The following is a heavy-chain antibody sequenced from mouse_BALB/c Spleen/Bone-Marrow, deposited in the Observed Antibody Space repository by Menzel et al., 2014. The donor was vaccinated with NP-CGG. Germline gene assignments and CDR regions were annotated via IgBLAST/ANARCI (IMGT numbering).Heavy chain of an antibody. Sequence: DVQLQESGPGLVKPSQSLSLTCSVTGYSITSDYYWNWIRQFPGNKLEWMAYIRYDGGNNYNPSLKNRISITRDTSKNQFFLKLNSVTSEDTATYYCARLRGSNYGYFDVWGAGTTVTVSS. V-gene: IGHV3-6*02. CDR1: GYSITSDYY. J-gene: IGHJ1*01. D-gene: IGHD1-1*01. CDR2: IRYDGGN. CDR3: ARLRGSNYGYFDV.